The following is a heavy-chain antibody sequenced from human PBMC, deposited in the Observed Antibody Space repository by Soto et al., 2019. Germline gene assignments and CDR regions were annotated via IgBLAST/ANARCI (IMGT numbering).Heavy chain of an antibody. Sequence: SQTPPTPPALSRGRISYNTAALNLIRESPSRGLEWLGRTYYRSKWYNDYAVSVKSRITINPDTSKNQFSLQLNSVTPEDTAVYYCARDRAADYGMDVWGQGTTVTVS. CDR3: ARDRAADYGMDV. V-gene: IGHV6-1*01. CDR2: TYYRSKWYN. D-gene: IGHD6-13*01. CDR1: RGRISYNTAA. J-gene: IGHJ6*02.